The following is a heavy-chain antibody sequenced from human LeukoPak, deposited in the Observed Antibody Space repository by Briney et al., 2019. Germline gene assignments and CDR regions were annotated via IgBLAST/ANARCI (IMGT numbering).Heavy chain of an antibody. J-gene: IGHJ4*02. CDR3: ARQPSYSSSWDDY. Sequence: GESLKISCKGSGYSFTSYWIGWVRQMPGKGLEWMGIIYPGDSGTRYSLSFQGQVTISADKSISTAYLQWSSLKASDTAMYYCARQPSYSSSWDDYWGQGTLVTVSS. D-gene: IGHD6-13*01. V-gene: IGHV5-51*01. CDR1: GYSFTSYW. CDR2: IYPGDSGT.